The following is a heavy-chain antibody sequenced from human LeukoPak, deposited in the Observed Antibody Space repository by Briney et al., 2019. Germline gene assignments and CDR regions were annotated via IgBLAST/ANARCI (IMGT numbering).Heavy chain of an antibody. Sequence: PGGSLRLSCGVSGLTFSSSGMHWVRQAPGKGLEWVSAISGSGGSTYYADSVKGRFTISRDNSKNTLYLQMNSLRAEDTAVYYCAKDIVVVPADPDAFDIWGQGTMVTVSS. D-gene: IGHD2-2*01. J-gene: IGHJ3*02. CDR2: ISGSGGST. V-gene: IGHV3-23*01. CDR1: GLTFSSSG. CDR3: AKDIVVVPADPDAFDI.